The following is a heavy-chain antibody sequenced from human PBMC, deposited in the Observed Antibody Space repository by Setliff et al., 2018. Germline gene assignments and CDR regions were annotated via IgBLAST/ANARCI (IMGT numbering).Heavy chain of an antibody. J-gene: IGHJ3*02. CDR1: GYTFTTYG. V-gene: IGHV1-18*04. Sequence: ASVKVSCKASGYTFTTYGISWVRQAPGQGLEWMGWIGARNVKTNYAQKFQDRVTMTTDMSTSTVYMELRTLRSDDTAVYFCARRPIALAGYRKGAFDIWGQGTMVTVSS. CDR2: IGARNVKT. CDR3: ARRPIALAGYRKGAFDI. D-gene: IGHD6-19*01.